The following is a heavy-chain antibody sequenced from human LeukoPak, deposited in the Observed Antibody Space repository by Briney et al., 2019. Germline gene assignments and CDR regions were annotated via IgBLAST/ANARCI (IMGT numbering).Heavy chain of an antibody. Sequence: GGSRQISGQGSGSPFTSYWIGWARQVPGKGLEWRALIYPGDSDIKYRPSYQRQVTISADKSISTAYLQWSSLKASDTAMYCCARRGSFDYWGQGTLVTVSS. V-gene: IGHV5-51*01. CDR3: ARRGSFDY. D-gene: IGHD6-19*01. CDR1: GSPFTSYW. CDR2: IYPGDSDI. J-gene: IGHJ4*02.